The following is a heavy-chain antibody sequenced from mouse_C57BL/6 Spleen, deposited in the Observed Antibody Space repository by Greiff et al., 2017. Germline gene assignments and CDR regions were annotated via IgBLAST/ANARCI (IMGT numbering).Heavy chain of an antibody. CDR1: GFTFSSYA. V-gene: IGHV5-4*01. D-gene: IGHD4-1*01. J-gene: IGHJ2*01. CDR3: ARAGTDGGFDY. CDR2: ISDGGSYT. Sequence: EVQVVESGGGLVKPGGSLKLSCAASGFTFSSYAMSWVRQTPEKRLEWVATISDGGSYTYYPDNVKGRFTISRDNAKNNLYLQMSHLKSEDTAMYYCARAGTDGGFDYWGQGTTLTVSS.